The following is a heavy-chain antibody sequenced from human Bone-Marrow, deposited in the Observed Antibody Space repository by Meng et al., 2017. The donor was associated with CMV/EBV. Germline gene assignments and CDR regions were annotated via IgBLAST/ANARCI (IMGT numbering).Heavy chain of an antibody. J-gene: IGHJ4*02. CDR3: ARPFWSGYYKLSPFDY. Sequence: GESLKISCKGSGYSFTSYWIGWVRQMPGKGLEWMGIIYPGDSDTRYSPSFQGQVTISADKSISTAYLQWSSLKASDTAMYYCARPFWSGYYKLSPFDYWGQGTLVTVSS. CDR1: GYSFTSYW. D-gene: IGHD3-3*01. CDR2: IYPGDSDT. V-gene: IGHV5-51*01.